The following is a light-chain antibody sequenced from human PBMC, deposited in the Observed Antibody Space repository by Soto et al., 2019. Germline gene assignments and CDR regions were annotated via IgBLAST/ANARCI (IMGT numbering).Light chain of an antibody. Sequence: DSHMTHSPSSLSPSVGDRVIITCRASQSISSYLNWYQQKPGKAPKLLIYAASSLQSGVPSRFSGSGSGTGFTLTISSLQPDDFATYYCQQYNDYSATFGQGTKVDIK. CDR2: AAS. V-gene: IGKV1-39*01. J-gene: IGKJ1*01. CDR3: QQYNDYSAT. CDR1: QSISSY.